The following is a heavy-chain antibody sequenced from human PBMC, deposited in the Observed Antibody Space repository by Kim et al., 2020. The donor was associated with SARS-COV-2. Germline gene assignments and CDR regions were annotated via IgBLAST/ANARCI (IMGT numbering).Heavy chain of an antibody. D-gene: IGHD1-26*01. CDR3: ARGPGGARPDF. J-gene: IGHJ4*02. CDR1: GFTFSTYW. Sequence: GGSLRLSCAASGFTFSTYWMHWVRQAPGKGLVWVSRIFGDGTTTTYADFVKGRFTISRDGANNMAYLQMNSLRAEDTAVYYCARGPGGARPDFWGQGTLVTVSA. V-gene: IGHV3-74*03. CDR2: IFGDGTTT.